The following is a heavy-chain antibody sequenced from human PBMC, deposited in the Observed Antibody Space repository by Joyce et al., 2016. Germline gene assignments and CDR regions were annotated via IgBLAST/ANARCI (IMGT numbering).Heavy chain of an antibody. V-gene: IGHV3-30*04. J-gene: IGHJ4*02. D-gene: IGHD3-10*01. CDR2: KSYDGKNA. CDR3: ARGFGELSAWDY. CDR1: TFALNGYA. Sequence: QEHLVESGGGVVQPGRSLRLSCGASTFALNGYAMHWVRQDPGKGVEWVAVKSYDGKNAYYAYSVQGRFIVSRDNSKNSLFHQMNDLRVDDSAVYYCARGFGELSAWDYWGQGTLVTVSS.